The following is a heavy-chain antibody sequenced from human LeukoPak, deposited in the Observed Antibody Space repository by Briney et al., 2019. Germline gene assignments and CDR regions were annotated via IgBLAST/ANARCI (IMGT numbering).Heavy chain of an antibody. CDR2: IYHSGDS. J-gene: IGHJ4*02. D-gene: IGHD2-21*01. Sequence: SETLSLTCALSGGSISGFYWSWIRQPPGKGLDWIGYIYHSGDSNYNPSLKSRVTISLDTSKNEVSLKLSSVTAADTAVYYCARHAFASAFAYWGQGTLVTVSS. V-gene: IGHV4-59*08. CDR1: GGSISGFY. CDR3: ARHAFASAFAY.